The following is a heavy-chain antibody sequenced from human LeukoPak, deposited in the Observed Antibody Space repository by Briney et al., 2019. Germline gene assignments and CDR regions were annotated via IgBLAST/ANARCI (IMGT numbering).Heavy chain of an antibody. CDR2: TYYRSKWYN. V-gene: IGHV6-1*01. CDR3: ARAELVRFLRWFDP. D-gene: IGHD6-13*01. CDR1: GDSDSSNSAT. Sequence: SQTLSLTCAISGDSDSSNSATWNWIRQSPSRGLEWLGRTYYRSKWYNDYAVSVKSRITINPDTSKNQFSLQLNSVTPEDTAIYYCARAELVRFLRWFDPWGQGTLVTVSS. J-gene: IGHJ5*02.